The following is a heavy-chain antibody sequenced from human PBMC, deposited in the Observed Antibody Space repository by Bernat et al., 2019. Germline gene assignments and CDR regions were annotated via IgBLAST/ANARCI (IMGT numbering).Heavy chain of an antibody. J-gene: IGHJ2*01. V-gene: IGHV4-39*01. CDR3: AKQVGRGTWHFDV. CDR2: IYFSGTT. CDR1: GGSINIDEYY. Sequence: QLQLQESGPGLVKPSETLSLTCFVSGGSINIDEYYWVWIRQPPGEGLEWIGTIYFSGTTYYNPSLKSRVTMSVATSKNQFSLRLSSVTAADTATYSCAKQVGRGTWHFDVWGRGTLVTVSS. D-gene: IGHD1-1*01.